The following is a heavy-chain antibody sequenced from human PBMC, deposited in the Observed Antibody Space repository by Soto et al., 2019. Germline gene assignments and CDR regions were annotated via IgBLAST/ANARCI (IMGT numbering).Heavy chain of an antibody. D-gene: IGHD2-2*01. CDR1: GFTFNSYA. V-gene: IGHV3-23*01. Sequence: EVQLLESGGGLVQPGGSLRLSCVASGFTFNSYAMSWVRQPPGKGLEWVSTIAPNGEATSYADSVKGRFTISRDNSNSKNTLYLQMNSLRAEDTAVYFCAKDLYAGAILVSSCFDSWGQGTLVTVSS. CDR3: AKDLYAGAILVSSCFDS. CDR2: IAPNGEAT. J-gene: IGHJ4*02.